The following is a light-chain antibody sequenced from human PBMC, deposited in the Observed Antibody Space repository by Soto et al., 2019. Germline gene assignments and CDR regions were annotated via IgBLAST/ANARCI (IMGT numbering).Light chain of an antibody. CDR2: GAS. V-gene: IGKV1-9*01. CDR1: QDLNAN. Sequence: DIPLTQSPSFLSASVGDKVTITCRAGQDLNANLAWYQQKPGKAPKLLIYGASTLQSGVPSRFSGSLSGTEFTLTISSLQPEDFAIYYCQQLNTYPLTFGPGTKVDV. J-gene: IGKJ3*01. CDR3: QQLNTYPLT.